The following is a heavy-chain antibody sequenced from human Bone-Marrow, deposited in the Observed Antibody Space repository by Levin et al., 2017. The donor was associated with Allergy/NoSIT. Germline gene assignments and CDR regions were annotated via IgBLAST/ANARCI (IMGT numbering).Heavy chain of an antibody. CDR2: ISSSSSTI. J-gene: IGHJ4*02. CDR1: GFTFSNYD. V-gene: IGHV3-48*02. Sequence: GESLKISCAPSGFTFSNYDMNWVRQAPGEGLEWVSFISSSSSTIYYADSVKGRFTISRDNAKNSLYLQMNSLRDEDTAVYYCARDPPGGYYHFDYWGQGTLVTVSS. D-gene: IGHD3-22*01. CDR3: ARDPPGGYYHFDY.